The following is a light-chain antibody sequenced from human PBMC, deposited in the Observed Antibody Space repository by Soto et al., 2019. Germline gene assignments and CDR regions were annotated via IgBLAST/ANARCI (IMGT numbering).Light chain of an antibody. V-gene: IGKV4-1*01. CDR2: WAS. J-gene: IGKJ3*01. CDR3: QQYYSTPFT. Sequence: DIVMTQSPDSLAVSLGERATINCKSSQSVLYSSDNKNYLAWYQQKPGQAPKLLIYWASTRESGVPDRFSGSGSATDFTLTISSLQAEDVAVYYCQQYYSTPFTFGPGTKVGI. CDR1: QSVLYSSDNKNY.